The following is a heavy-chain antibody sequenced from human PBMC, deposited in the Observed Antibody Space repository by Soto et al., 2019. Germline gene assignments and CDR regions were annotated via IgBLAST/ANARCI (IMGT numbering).Heavy chain of an antibody. V-gene: IGHV3-48*03. Sequence: GGSLRLSCAASGFTFSSYEMNWVRQAPGKGLEWVSYISSSGSIIYYADSVKGRFTISRDNAKNSLYLQMNSLRAEDTAVYYCARGVLYYYDSSGYHHWFDPWGQGTLGTVSA. CDR1: GFTFSSYE. J-gene: IGHJ5*02. D-gene: IGHD3-22*01. CDR2: ISSSGSII. CDR3: ARGVLYYYDSSGYHHWFDP.